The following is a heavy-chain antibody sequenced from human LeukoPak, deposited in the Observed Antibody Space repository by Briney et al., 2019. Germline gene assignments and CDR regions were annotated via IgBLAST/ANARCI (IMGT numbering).Heavy chain of an antibody. D-gene: IGHD1-26*01. Sequence: SETLSLTCAVYGGSFSGYYWSWIRQPPGKGLEWIGEINHSGSTNYNPSLKSRVTISVDTSKNQFSLKLSSVTAADTAVYYCARGLVGATYDAFDIWGQGTMVTVSS. V-gene: IGHV4-34*01. J-gene: IGHJ3*02. CDR3: ARGLVGATYDAFDI. CDR1: GGSFSGYY. CDR2: INHSGST.